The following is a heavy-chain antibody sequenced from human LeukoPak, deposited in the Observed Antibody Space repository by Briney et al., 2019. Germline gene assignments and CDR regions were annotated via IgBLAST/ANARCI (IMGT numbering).Heavy chain of an antibody. CDR2: ISGSSSRI. V-gene: IGHV3-48*04. Sequence: GWSLRLSCAASGFTFSSYSMNWVRQAPGKGLEGVSYISGSSSRIYYADSVKGRFTISRDNAKNSLYLQRNSLRAEDTAVYYCVRVGAHKVWVEDSSGGEYYYYGMDVWGQGTTGTVSS. CDR3: VRVGAHKVWVEDSSGGEYYYYGMDV. CDR1: GFTFSSYS. J-gene: IGHJ6*02. D-gene: IGHD3-10*01.